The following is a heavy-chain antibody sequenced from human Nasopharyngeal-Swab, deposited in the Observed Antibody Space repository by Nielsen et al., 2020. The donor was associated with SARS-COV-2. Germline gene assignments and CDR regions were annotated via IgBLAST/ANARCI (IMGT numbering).Heavy chain of an antibody. CDR3: VRGGYYFMDV. V-gene: IGHV3-11*04. J-gene: IGHJ6*03. Sequence: WIRQPPGKGPEWLSYISTTGSAIYYADSVRGRFTISRDNTKNSLYLQMNSLRAEDTAVYYCVRGGYYFMDVWGKGTGVTVSS. CDR2: ISTTGSAI.